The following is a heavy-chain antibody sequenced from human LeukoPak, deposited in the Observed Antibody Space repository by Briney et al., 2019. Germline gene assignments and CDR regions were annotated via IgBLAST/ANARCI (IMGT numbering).Heavy chain of an antibody. J-gene: IGHJ3*02. Sequence: GGSLRLSCAASGFTFSSYSMNWVRQAPGKGLEWVSSISSSSTYIYYADSMKGRFTISRDNAKNSLYLQMNSLRAEDTAVYYCATDYGGNSGAFDIWGQGTMVTVSS. CDR1: GFTFSSYS. V-gene: IGHV3-21*01. CDR2: ISSSSTYI. D-gene: IGHD4-23*01. CDR3: ATDYGGNSGAFDI.